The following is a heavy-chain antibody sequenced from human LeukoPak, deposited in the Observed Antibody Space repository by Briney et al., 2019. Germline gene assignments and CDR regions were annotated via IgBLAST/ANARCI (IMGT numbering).Heavy chain of an antibody. CDR2: IIPILGIA. D-gene: IGHD4-17*01. CDR3: ARDHGDYGPFDY. V-gene: IGHV1-69*04. J-gene: IGHJ4*02. CDR1: GYTFTSYG. Sequence: SVKVSCKASGYTFTSYGISWVRQAPGQGLEWMGRIIPILGIANYAQKFQGRVTITADKSTSTAYMELSSLRSEDTAVYYCARDHGDYGPFDYWGQGTLVTVSS.